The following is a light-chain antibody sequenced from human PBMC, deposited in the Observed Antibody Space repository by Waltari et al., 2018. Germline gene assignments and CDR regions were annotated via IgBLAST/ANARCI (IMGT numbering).Light chain of an antibody. CDR2: GAS. J-gene: IGKJ1*01. CDR1: QSVSRA. CDR3: QHYLRLPVT. V-gene: IGKV3-20*01. Sequence: EIVLTQSPGTLSLSLGERATVSCRASQSVSRALAWYQQKPGQATRLLIYGASTSATGIPDRFSGSGSGTDFSLTISRLEPDYFAVYYCQHYLRLPVTFGQGTTVEI.